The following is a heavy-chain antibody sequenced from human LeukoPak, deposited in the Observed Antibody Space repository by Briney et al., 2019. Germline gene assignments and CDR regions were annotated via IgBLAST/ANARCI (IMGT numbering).Heavy chain of an antibody. CDR1: GGSISSYY. D-gene: IGHD3-22*01. CDR3: ARQVGYFDSSGYYYVDYFDY. J-gene: IGHJ4*02. Sequence: PSETLSLICTVSGGSISSYYWSWIRQPPGKGLEWIGYIYHRGSTNYNPSLKSRVTISIDTSKSQFSLKLSSVTAADTAVYYCARQVGYFDSSGYYYVDYFDYWGQGTLVTVSS. V-gene: IGHV4-59*08. CDR2: IYHRGST.